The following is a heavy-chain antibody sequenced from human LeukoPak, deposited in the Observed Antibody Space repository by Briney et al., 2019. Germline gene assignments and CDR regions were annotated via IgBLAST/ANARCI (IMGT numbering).Heavy chain of an antibody. CDR3: ARDERAWADYYGSGALNWFDP. V-gene: IGHV4-39*07. D-gene: IGHD3-10*01. CDR1: GGSISSSSYY. CDR2: IYYSGST. Sequence: SETLSLTCTVSGGSISSSSYYWGWIRQPPGKGLEWIGSIYYSGSTYYNPSLKSRVTISVDTSKNQFSLKLSSVTAADTAVYYCARDERAWADYYGSGALNWFDPWGQGTLVTVSS. J-gene: IGHJ5*02.